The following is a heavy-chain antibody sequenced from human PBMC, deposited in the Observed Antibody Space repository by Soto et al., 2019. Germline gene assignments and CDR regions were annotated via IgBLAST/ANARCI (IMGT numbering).Heavy chain of an antibody. CDR3: AGPGEQHRY. D-gene: IGHD3-16*01. J-gene: IGHJ4*02. Sequence: GGSLRLSGAASGFTVSSNHMSWVRQAPGKGLEWVSLIYSGGSTYYADSVKGRFTFSRDNSQNTLYLQMNSLRAEDTAVYYCAGPGEQHRYWGQGTLVTVSS. V-gene: IGHV3-66*01. CDR1: GFTVSSNH. CDR2: IYSGGST.